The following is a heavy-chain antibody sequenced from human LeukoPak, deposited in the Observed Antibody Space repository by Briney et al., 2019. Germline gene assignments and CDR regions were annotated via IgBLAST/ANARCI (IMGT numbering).Heavy chain of an antibody. V-gene: IGHV3-30-3*01. J-gene: IGHJ5*02. D-gene: IGHD3-22*01. CDR3: ARAGNNYGWFDP. Sequence: GRSLRLSCAASGFTFSSYAMHWVRQAPGKGLEWVAVISYDGSNKYYADSVKGRFTISRDNSKNTLYLQMNSLRAEDTAVYYCARAGNNYGWFDPWGQGTLVTVSS. CDR1: GFTFSSYA. CDR2: ISYDGSNK.